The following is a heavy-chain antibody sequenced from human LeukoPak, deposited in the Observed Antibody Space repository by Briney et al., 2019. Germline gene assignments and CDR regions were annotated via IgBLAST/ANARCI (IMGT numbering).Heavy chain of an antibody. J-gene: IGHJ6*02. CDR2: ISYDGSNK. CDR3: AKALTYYYGSGASYYYYGMDV. CDR1: GFTFSSYG. V-gene: IGHV3-30*18. Sequence: HPGGSLRLSCAASGFTFSSYGMHWVGQAPGKGLEWVALISYDGSNKYYADSVKGRFTISRDNSKNTLYLQMNSLRAEDTAVYYCAKALTYYYGSGASYYYYGMDVWGQGTTVTVSS. D-gene: IGHD3-10*01.